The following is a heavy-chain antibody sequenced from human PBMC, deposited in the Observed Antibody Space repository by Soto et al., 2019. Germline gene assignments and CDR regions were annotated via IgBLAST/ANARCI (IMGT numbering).Heavy chain of an antibody. Sequence: EVQLLESGGGLVQPGGSLRLSCVVSGFTFRNYGMNWVRQAPGKGLEWVSGISGSGGDTYYVDSVRGRFTISRDNSKNTLYLQMDSLRAEDTAVYYCAKDMDAFWSGYYLRGYFDLWGRGTLVTVS. V-gene: IGHV3-23*01. CDR1: GFTFRNYG. CDR2: ISGSGGDT. CDR3: AKDMDAFWSGYYLRGYFDL. D-gene: IGHD3-3*01. J-gene: IGHJ2*01.